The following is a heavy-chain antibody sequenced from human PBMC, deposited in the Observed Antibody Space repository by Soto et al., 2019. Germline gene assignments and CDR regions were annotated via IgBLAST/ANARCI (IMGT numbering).Heavy chain of an antibody. CDR2: ISWNSGSI. V-gene: IGHV3-9*01. CDR1: GFTFDKYA. D-gene: IGHD6-6*01. CDR3: AKGGGQLVAYFVES. J-gene: IGHJ5*02. Sequence: EVQLVESGGGLTQPGRSLRLSCVTSGFTFDKYAMHWVRQAPGKGLEWVSGISWNSGSIGYADSVKDRFTISRDNAKNSLYLQMNSLRAEDTALYYCAKGGGQLVAYFVESWGQGTLVTVSS.